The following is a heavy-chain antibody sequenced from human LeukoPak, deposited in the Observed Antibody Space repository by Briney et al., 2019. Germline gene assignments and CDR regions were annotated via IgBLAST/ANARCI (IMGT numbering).Heavy chain of an antibody. J-gene: IGHJ4*02. CDR3: ARDLAPGSRAYYFDY. D-gene: IGHD1-26*01. CDR1: GFTFSSYG. CDR2: ISYDGSNK. V-gene: IGHV3-30*03. Sequence: PGGSLRLSCAASGFTFSSYGMHWVRQAPGKGLEWVAVISYDGSNKYYADSVKGRFTISRDNSKNTLYLQMNSLRAEDTAVYYCARDLAPGSRAYYFDYWGQGTLVTVSS.